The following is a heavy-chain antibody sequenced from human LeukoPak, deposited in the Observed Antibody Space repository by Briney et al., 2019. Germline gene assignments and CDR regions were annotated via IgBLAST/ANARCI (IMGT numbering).Heavy chain of an antibody. J-gene: IGHJ4*02. CDR1: GFTFSKYW. CDR2: INTDGTVT. V-gene: IGHV3-74*01. Sequence: GGSLRLSCAPSGFTFSKYWMLWVRQAPGKGLESVSRINTDGTVTTYADSVKGRFTVSRDNADNTMFLQMNSVRDEGTAVYYCATKQWLAPPPDSWGQGTPVTVSS. CDR3: ATKQWLAPPPDS. D-gene: IGHD6-19*01.